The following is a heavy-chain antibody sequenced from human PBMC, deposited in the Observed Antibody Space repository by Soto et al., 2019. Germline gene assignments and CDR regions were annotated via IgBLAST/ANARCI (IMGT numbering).Heavy chain of an antibody. V-gene: IGHV3-23*01. CDR2: ISGSGGST. CDR3: AKNLRRYSYGHWFDP. D-gene: IGHD5-18*01. CDR1: GFTFSSYA. Sequence: GGSLRLSCAASGFTFSSYAMSWVRQAPGKGLEWVSAISGSGGSTYYADSVKGRFTISRDNSKNTLYLQMNSLRAEDTAVYYCAKNLRRYSYGHWFDPWGQGTLVTVST. J-gene: IGHJ5*02.